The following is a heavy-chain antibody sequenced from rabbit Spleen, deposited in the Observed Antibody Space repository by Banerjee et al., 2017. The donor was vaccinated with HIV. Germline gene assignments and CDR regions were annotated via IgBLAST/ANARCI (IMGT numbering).Heavy chain of an antibody. CDR3: ARDLGYDASMKL. V-gene: IGHV1S45*01. D-gene: IGHD6-1*01. CDR1: GFDFSTYS. J-gene: IGHJ6*01. CDR2: IVPIFGVT. Sequence: QEQLMESGGGLVQPGGSLKLSCKASGFDFSTYSMSWVRQAPGKGLEWIGYIVPIFGVTYYASWTKGRFTISKTSSTTVTLQMTSMTAADTATYFCARDLGYDASMKLWGQGTLVTVS.